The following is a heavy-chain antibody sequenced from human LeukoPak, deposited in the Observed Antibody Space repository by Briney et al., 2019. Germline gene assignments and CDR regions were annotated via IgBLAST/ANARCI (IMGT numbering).Heavy chain of an antibody. J-gene: IGHJ4*02. CDR1: GYSFTNYW. CDR2: IYPGDSDA. Sequence: GESLKISCKGSGYSFTNYWIGWGRQMPGKGLKGMGIIYPGDSDARYSPSFQGQVTISADKSIRTAYLQWSSLKASDTAMYYCARRRDLYSGSYYPFDYWGQGTLVTVSS. CDR3: ARRRDLYSGSYYPFDY. D-gene: IGHD1-26*01. V-gene: IGHV5-51*01.